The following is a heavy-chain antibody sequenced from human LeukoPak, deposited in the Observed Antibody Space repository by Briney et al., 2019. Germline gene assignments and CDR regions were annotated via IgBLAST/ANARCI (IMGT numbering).Heavy chain of an antibody. Sequence: GGSLRLSCAASGFTFSNYDMHWVRQAPGKGLEWVAFIRYDGSNKNYADSVKGRFTISRDNSKNTLCLQMSCLRAEDTAFYYCAKDFGGWSNWFDPWGQGTLVTVSS. D-gene: IGHD6-19*01. CDR2: IRYDGSNK. CDR3: AKDFGGWSNWFDP. CDR1: GFTFSNYD. J-gene: IGHJ5*02. V-gene: IGHV3-30*02.